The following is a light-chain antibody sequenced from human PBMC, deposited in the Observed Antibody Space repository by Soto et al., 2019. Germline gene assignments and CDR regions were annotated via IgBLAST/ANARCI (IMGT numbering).Light chain of an antibody. CDR2: ATS. V-gene: IGKV1-12*01. CDR1: QGLSSC. CDR3: KHAGV. Sequence: DNQMTQSPSTVSASVGERVTITCRASQGLSSCLAWYQQKSGKAPELLIFATSTLQSGVPSRFSGSGSGTEFTLTISSLQPEDFATYFCKHAGVFGPGTKVDV. J-gene: IGKJ3*01.